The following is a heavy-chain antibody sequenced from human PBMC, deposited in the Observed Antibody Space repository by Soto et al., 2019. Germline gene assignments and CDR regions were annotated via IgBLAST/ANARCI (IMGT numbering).Heavy chain of an antibody. J-gene: IGHJ4*02. D-gene: IGHD2-2*01. CDR1: GYTFTIYG. Sequence: ASVKVSCTASGYTFTIYGISWVRQAPGQGLEWMGWINPNSGATNFAQNFQGRVTMTRDTSASTAYMELSSLRSEDTAVYHCASCPQNCITTSPCCLFFDYWGQGTLVTVSS. CDR2: INPNSGAT. V-gene: IGHV1-18*01. CDR3: ASCPQNCITTSPCCLFFDY.